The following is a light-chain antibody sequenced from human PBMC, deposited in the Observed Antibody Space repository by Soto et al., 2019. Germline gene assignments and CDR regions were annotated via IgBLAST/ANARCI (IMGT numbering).Light chain of an antibody. CDR3: SSYAGSSNV. CDR2: EVN. J-gene: IGLJ1*01. V-gene: IGLV2-8*01. CDR1: SSDVGGYNY. Sequence: QSALXXPXSASGSPGQSVAISCTGTSSDVGGYNYVSWYQQHPGKAPKLMIFEVNKRPSGVPDRFSGSKSGNTASLTVSGLQAEDEADYYCSSYAGSSNVFGTGTKVTVL.